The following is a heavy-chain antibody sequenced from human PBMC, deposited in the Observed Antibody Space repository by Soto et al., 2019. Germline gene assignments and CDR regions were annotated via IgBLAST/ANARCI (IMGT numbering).Heavy chain of an antibody. V-gene: IGHV3-23*01. D-gene: IGHD2-2*01. CDR3: AKDLSQKRDIVVVPAAPS. CDR1: GFTFSSYA. CDR2: ISGSGGST. J-gene: IGHJ3*01. Sequence: AGSLRLSCAASGFTFSSYAMSWVRQAPGKGLEWVSAISGSGGSTYYADSVKGRFTISRDNSKNTLYLQMNSLRAEDTAVYYCAKDLSQKRDIVVVPAAPSWGQGTMVTVSS.